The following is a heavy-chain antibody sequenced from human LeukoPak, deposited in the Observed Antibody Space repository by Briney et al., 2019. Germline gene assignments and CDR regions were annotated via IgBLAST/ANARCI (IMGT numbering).Heavy chain of an antibody. CDR3: AIRGITMIVVRRAVFDY. J-gene: IGHJ4*02. CDR1: GFTFSSYG. Sequence: GGSLRLSCAACGFTFSSYGMHWVRQAPGKGLEWVAVISYDGSNTYYADSVKGRFTISRDNSKNTLYLQMNSLRAEDTAVYYCAIRGITMIVVRRAVFDYGGQGTLVTVSS. V-gene: IGHV3-30*03. D-gene: IGHD3-22*01. CDR2: ISYDGSNT.